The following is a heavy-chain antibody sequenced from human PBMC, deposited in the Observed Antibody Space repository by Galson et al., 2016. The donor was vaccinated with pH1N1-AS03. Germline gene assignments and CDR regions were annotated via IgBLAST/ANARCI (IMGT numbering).Heavy chain of an antibody. CDR1: GLSVTDYY. CDR3: ATGVASVTGSGALGY. V-gene: IGHV3-11*04. CDR2: IFWNGDFI. D-gene: IGHD3-10*01. J-gene: IGHJ4*02. Sequence: SLRLSCAASGLSVTDYYMAWIRQAPGKGLECVSYIFWNGDFIQYADSVRGRFTISRDSATDSVHLRMDNLRIEDTAVYYCATGVASVTGSGALGYWSQGMLVAVSS.